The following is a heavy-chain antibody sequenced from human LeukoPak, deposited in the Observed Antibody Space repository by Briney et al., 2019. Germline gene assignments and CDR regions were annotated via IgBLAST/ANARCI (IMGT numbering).Heavy chain of an antibody. Sequence: GASVKVSCKASSYSFTSYGISWVRQAPGQGLEWMGWISAYNGNTNYAQKLQGRVTMTTDTCTSTAYMELRSLRSDDTAVYYCARDSPLWFGGSGYYYGMDVWGQGTTVTVSS. J-gene: IGHJ6*02. D-gene: IGHD3-10*01. V-gene: IGHV1-18*01. CDR2: ISAYNGNT. CDR3: ARDSPLWFGGSGYYYGMDV. CDR1: SYSFTSYG.